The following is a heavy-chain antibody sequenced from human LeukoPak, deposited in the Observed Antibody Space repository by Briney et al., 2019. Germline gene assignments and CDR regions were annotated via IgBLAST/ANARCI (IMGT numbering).Heavy chain of an antibody. D-gene: IGHD2-2*01. J-gene: IGHJ4*02. CDR3: ARYRGYCSSTSCLYYFDY. Sequence: PGGSLRLSCAASGFTFSSYSMNWVRQAPGKGLEWGSYISSSSSTIYYADSVKGRFTISRDNAKNSLYLQMNSLRDEDTAVYYCARYRGYCSSTSCLYYFDYWGQGTLVTVSS. CDR2: ISSSSSTI. V-gene: IGHV3-48*02. CDR1: GFTFSSYS.